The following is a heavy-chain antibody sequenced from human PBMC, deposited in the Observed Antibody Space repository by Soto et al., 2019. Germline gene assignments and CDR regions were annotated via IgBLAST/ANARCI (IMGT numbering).Heavy chain of an antibody. V-gene: IGHV6-1*01. J-gene: IGHJ5*01. Sequence: SQTLSLTCAISGDSVSNKSAAWNWIRQSPSRGLEWLGRTYYTSRWYNDYAVSVISRITIHPDTSRNQFSLQLNSVTPEDTAVYYCARDRSPGSTSWYDCWGRGTLVTVSS. D-gene: IGHD2-2*01. CDR2: TYYTSRWYN. CDR1: GDSVSNKSAA. CDR3: ARDRSPGSTSWYDC.